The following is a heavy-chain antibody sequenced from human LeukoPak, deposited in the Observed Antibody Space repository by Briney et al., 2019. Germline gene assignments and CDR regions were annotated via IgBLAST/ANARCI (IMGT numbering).Heavy chain of an antibody. CDR2: INTNTGNP. CDR1: GYTFTSYA. D-gene: IGHD1-26*01. Sequence: ASVKVSCKASGYTFTSYAMNWVRQAPGQGLEWMGWINTNTGNPTYAQGSTGRFVFSLDTSVSTAYLQISSLKAEDTAVYYCARERLVGATTLDWFDPWGQGTLVTVSS. CDR3: ARERLVGATTLDWFDP. V-gene: IGHV7-4-1*02. J-gene: IGHJ5*02.